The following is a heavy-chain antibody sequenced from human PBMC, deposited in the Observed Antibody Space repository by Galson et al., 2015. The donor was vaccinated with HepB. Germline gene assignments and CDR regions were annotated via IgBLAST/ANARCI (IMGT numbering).Heavy chain of an antibody. CDR3: AGPSARVSANVNPYSSSSEVDYCYYYYYMDV. V-gene: IGHV1-69*10. Sequence: SVKVSCKASGGTFSSYAISWVRQAPGQGLEWMGGIIPILGIANYAQKFQGRVTITADKSTSTAYMELSSLRSEDTAVYYCAGPSARVSANVNPYSSSSEVDYCYYYYYMDVWGKGTTVTVSS. CDR1: GGTFSSYA. D-gene: IGHD6-6*01. CDR2: IIPILGIA. J-gene: IGHJ6*03.